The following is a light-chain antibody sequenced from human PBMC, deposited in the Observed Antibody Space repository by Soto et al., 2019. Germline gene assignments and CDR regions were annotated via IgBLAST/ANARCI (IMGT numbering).Light chain of an antibody. CDR2: GAS. J-gene: IGKJ1*01. V-gene: IGKV3-15*01. CDR3: QNYSTGPRP. Sequence: EIVMTQSPATLSVSPGERATLSCRASQSVSSNLAWYQQKPGQAPRLLIYGASTRATGIPARFSGSGSGTDFPLTTSTLQSKVFAVYYCQNYSTGPRPFGKGTKVDIK. CDR1: QSVSSN.